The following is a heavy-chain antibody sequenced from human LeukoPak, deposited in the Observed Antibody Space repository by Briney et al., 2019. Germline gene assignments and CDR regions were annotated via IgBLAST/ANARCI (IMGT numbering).Heavy chain of an antibody. CDR2: ISGSGGST. CDR1: GFTFSSYA. Sequence: GGSLRLSCAASGFTFSSYAMSWVRQAPGKGLEGVSAISGSGGSTYYADSVKGRFTISRDNSKNTLYLQMNSLRAEDTAVYYCAKLSAGGGGFDYWGQGTLVTVSS. CDR3: AKLSAGGGGFDY. D-gene: IGHD3-16*01. V-gene: IGHV3-23*01. J-gene: IGHJ4*02.